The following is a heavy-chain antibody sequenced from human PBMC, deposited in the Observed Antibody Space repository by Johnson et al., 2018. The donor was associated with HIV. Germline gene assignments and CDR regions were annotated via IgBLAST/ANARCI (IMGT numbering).Heavy chain of an antibody. D-gene: IGHD3-10*01. Sequence: QVQLVESGGGVVQPGRSLRLSCAASGFTFSSYAMHWVRQAPGKGLEWVAVISYDGSDKYYADSVKGRFTISRDNSKNTLYLQMNSLRAEDTAVYYCAVSPPSVGSGSYLGLDAFDIWGKGTMVTVSS. J-gene: IGHJ3*02. CDR3: AVSPPSVGSGSYLGLDAFDI. CDR2: ISYDGSDK. V-gene: IGHV3-30*14. CDR1: GFTFSSYA.